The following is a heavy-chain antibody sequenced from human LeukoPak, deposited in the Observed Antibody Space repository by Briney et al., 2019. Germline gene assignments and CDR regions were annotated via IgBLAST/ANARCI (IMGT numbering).Heavy chain of an antibody. Sequence: PGGPLRLSCAASGFTFINYGMHWVRQAQGKGLEWVAVISYDATNKYYADPVKGRFTISRDNSKNTLYLQMNSLKTDDTAVYYCANYGDYQYFDYWGQGTPVTVSS. CDR1: GFTFINYG. D-gene: IGHD4-17*01. CDR2: ISYDATNK. V-gene: IGHV3-30*18. CDR3: ANYGDYQYFDY. J-gene: IGHJ4*02.